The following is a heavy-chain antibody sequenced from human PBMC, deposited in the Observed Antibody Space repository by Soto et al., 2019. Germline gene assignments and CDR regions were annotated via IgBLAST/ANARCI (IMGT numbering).Heavy chain of an antibody. CDR1: GLIFSNFA. J-gene: IGHJ4*02. V-gene: IGHV3-30*18. D-gene: IGHD6-19*01. CDR3: AKGASVGHWLGLDS. CDR2: ISYDGSQK. Sequence: QVQLVESGGGVVQPGRSLKLSCAASGLIFSNFAMHWVRQAPGKGLEWVAAISYDGSQKDYEDSVKGRFTVSRDNSKNTVFLQMSSLRVEDTAVYFCAKGASVGHWLGLDSWGQGTLVTVSS.